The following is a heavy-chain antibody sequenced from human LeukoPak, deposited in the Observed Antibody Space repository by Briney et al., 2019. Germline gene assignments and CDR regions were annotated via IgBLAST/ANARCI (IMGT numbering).Heavy chain of an antibody. CDR2: ISGSGSGT. CDR3: ARDLSVEVTPLFDY. D-gene: IGHD4-23*01. J-gene: IGHJ4*02. CDR1: GFTFSSYA. V-gene: IGHV3-23*01. Sequence: GGSLRLSCAASGFTFSSYAMSWVRQAPGEGLQWVSGISGSGSGTYYADSVRGRFTISRDNSKNTLYLQMNSLRAEDTAVYYCARDLSVEVTPLFDYWGQGTLVTVSS.